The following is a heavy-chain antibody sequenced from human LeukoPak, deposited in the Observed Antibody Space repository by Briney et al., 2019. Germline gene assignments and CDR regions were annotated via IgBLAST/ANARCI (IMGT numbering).Heavy chain of an antibody. CDR2: ISYDGSYK. CDR3: ASPSSGWFRFDY. Sequence: PGGPLRLSCAASGFTFSSYTMHWVRQAPGKGLEWVAVISYDGSYKYYADSVKGRFTISRDNSKNTLYLQMNSLRAEDTAVFYCASPSSGWFRFDYWGQGTLVTVSS. CDR1: GFTFSSYT. D-gene: IGHD6-19*01. V-gene: IGHV3-30*04. J-gene: IGHJ4*02.